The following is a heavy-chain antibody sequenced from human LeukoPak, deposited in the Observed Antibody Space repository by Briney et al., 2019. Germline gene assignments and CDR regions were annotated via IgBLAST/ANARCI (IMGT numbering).Heavy chain of an antibody. CDR1: GGTFSSYA. Sequence: AASVKVSCKASGGTFSSYAISWVRQAPGQGLEWMGGIIPIFGTANYAQKFQGRVTITADESTSTAYMELSSLRSEDTAVYYCARSDYDSSGYYYEEDYWGQGTLATVSS. J-gene: IGHJ4*02. CDR3: ARSDYDSSGYYYEEDY. V-gene: IGHV1-69*13. CDR2: IIPIFGTA. D-gene: IGHD3-22*01.